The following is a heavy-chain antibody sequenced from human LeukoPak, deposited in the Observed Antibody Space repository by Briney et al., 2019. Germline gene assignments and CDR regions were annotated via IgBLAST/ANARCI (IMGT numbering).Heavy chain of an antibody. CDR1: GYTFTSYY. V-gene: IGHV1-46*03. Sequence: ASVKVSCKASGYTFTSYYMHWVRQAPGQGFEWMGIINPSGGSTSYAQKFQGRVTVTRDTSTSTVYMELSSLRSEDTAVYYCARGVDIVVVPAAIHPWGQGTLVTVSS. CDR3: ARGVDIVVVPAAIHP. J-gene: IGHJ5*02. D-gene: IGHD2-2*03. CDR2: INPSGGST.